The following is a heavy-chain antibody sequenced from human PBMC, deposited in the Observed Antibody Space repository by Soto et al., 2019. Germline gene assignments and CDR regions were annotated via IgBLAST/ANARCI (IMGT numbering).Heavy chain of an antibody. Sequence: QVQLLQSGAEVKKPGSSVKVSCKASGGTFSSYAISWVRQAPGQGLEWMGGIIRIFGTANYAQKFQGRVTITADESTSTAYMELSSRRTEDTAVYYCAWGHSWQQLVEGDAFDFWGQGTMVTVSS. CDR1: GGTFSSYA. J-gene: IGHJ3*01. D-gene: IGHD6-13*01. CDR3: AWGHSWQQLVEGDAFDF. V-gene: IGHV1-69*01. CDR2: IIRIFGTA.